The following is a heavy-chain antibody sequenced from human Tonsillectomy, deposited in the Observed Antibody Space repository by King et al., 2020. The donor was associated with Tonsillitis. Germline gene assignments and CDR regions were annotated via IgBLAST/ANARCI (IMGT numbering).Heavy chain of an antibody. CDR3: ARDIAAAGLFDY. J-gene: IGHJ4*02. V-gene: IGHV3-66*01. D-gene: IGHD6-13*01. Sequence: VQLVESGGGLVQPGGSLRLSCAASGFTVSFYYMSWVCQAPGKGLEWVSVFYSGGSTYYADSVKGRFTISRDNSKNTLFLQMNSLRAEDTAVYYCARDIAAAGLFDYWGQGTLVTVSS. CDR1: GFTVSFYY. CDR2: FYSGGST.